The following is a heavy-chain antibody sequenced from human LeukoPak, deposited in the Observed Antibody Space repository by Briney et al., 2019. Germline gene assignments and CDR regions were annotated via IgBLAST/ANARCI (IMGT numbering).Heavy chain of an antibody. Sequence: GGTLRLSCAASGFTFTSYAMNWVRQAPGKGLEWVSAISGSGGNTYYADSVKGRFTISRDNSKNTLYLQMNSLRAEDTAVYYCARDPKQLWSFDYWGQGTLVTVSS. CDR3: ARDPKQLWSFDY. V-gene: IGHV3-23*01. D-gene: IGHD5-18*01. CDR1: GFTFTSYA. CDR2: ISGSGGNT. J-gene: IGHJ4*02.